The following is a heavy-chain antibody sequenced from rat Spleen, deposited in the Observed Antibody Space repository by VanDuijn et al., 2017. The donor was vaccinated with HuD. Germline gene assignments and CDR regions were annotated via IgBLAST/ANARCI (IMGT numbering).Heavy chain of an antibody. CDR1: GYSITSNY. D-gene: IGHD1-6*01. CDR2: MSYSGST. Sequence: EVQLQESGPGLVRPSQSLSLTCSVTGYSITSNYWGWIRKFPGNKMEWIGHMSYSGSTRYNPSLKSRISITRDTAKNQFFLQLNSVTTEDTATYCCARSRYTPDYYYEGFFDYWGQGVMVTVSS. V-gene: IGHV3-1*01. J-gene: IGHJ2*01. CDR3: ARSRYTPDYYYEGFFDY.